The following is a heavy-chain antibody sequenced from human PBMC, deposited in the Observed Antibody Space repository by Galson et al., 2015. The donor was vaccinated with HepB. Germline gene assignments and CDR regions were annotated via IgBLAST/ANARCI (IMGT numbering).Heavy chain of an antibody. J-gene: IGHJ6*03. CDR3: ARGGGSSWYRVKGYYYMDV. CDR1: GYTFTSYD. Sequence: SVKVSCKASGYTFTSYDINWVRQATGQGLEWMGWMNPNSGNTGYAQKFQGRVTMTRNTSISTAYMELSSLRSEDTAVYYCARGGGSSWYRVKGYYYMDVWGKGTTATVSS. CDR2: MNPNSGNT. V-gene: IGHV1-8*01. D-gene: IGHD6-13*01.